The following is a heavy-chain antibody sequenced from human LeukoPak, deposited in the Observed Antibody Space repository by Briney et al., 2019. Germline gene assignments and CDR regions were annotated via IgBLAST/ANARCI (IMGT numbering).Heavy chain of an antibody. Sequence: GSLRLSCAASGFTFSSYAMSWVRQPPGKGLEWIGEIYHGGSPNYNPSLKSRVTISVDKSKNQFSLKLSSVTAADTAVYYCARHSYLTGYYMAFDIWGQGTMVTVSS. CDR1: GFTFSSYAM. V-gene: IGHV4-4*02. CDR3: ARHSYLTGYYMAFDI. J-gene: IGHJ3*02. D-gene: IGHD3-9*01. CDR2: IYHGGSP.